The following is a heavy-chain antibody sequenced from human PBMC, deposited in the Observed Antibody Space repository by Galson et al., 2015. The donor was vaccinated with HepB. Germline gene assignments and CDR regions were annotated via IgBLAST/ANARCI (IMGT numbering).Heavy chain of an antibody. Sequence: SVKVSCKASGYIFTSYAIHWVRQAPGQRLEWMGWINPGKGNTKYSQKFQDRVTISRDTSASTAYMELSSLRSEDTAIYYCARDGLYQTLGGYYYNYYGMDVWGQGTTVSVSS. CDR1: GYIFTSYA. J-gene: IGHJ6*02. D-gene: IGHD2-2*01. CDR3: ARDGLYQTLGGYYYNYYGMDV. V-gene: IGHV1-3*01. CDR2: INPGKGNT.